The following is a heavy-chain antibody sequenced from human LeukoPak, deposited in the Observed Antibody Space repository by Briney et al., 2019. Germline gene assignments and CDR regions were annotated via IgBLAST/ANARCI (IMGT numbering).Heavy chain of an antibody. CDR3: ARTGSTVTMLYPFDH. Sequence: SETLSLTCTVSGGSISSYYWSWIRQPPGKGLEWVGYIYYSGSTNYNPSLKSRVSISVDTSKNQFSLKLSSVTAADTAVYYCARTGSTVTMLYPFDHWGQGTLVTVSS. CDR2: IYYSGST. CDR1: GGSISSYY. D-gene: IGHD4-17*01. J-gene: IGHJ4*02. V-gene: IGHV4-59*01.